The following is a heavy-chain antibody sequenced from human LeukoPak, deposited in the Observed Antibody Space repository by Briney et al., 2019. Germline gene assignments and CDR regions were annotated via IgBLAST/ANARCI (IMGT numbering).Heavy chain of an antibody. CDR2: IFYSGST. V-gene: IGHV4-39*07. J-gene: IGHJ4*02. CDR1: AGSISSDSYY. D-gene: IGHD3-10*01. CDR3: ATQSEIAISGFDY. Sequence: PSETLSLTCTVSAGSISSDSYYWGWIRQPPGKGLEWIGTIFYSGSTYYNPSLKSRVTISVDTSKNQFSLKLSSVTAADTAVYYCATQSEIAISGFDYWGQGTLVTVSS.